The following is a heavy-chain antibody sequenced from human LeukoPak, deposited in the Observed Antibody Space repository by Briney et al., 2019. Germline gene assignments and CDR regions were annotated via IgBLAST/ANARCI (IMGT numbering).Heavy chain of an antibody. CDR1: GYTFTSYD. J-gene: IGHJ4*02. CDR2: MNPNSGNT. CDR3: ARGPNAGLFDY. V-gene: IGHV1-8*01. Sequence: ASVKVSCKASGYTFTSYDVNWVRQATGQGLXXXGWMNPNSGNTGYAQKFQGRVIMTRNTSISTAYMELSSLRSEDTAVYYCARGPNAGLFDYWGQGTLVTVSS. D-gene: IGHD3/OR15-3a*01.